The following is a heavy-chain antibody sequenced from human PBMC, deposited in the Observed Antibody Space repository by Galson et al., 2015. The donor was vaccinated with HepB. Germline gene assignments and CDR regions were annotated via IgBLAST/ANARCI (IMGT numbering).Heavy chain of an antibody. Sequence: SLRLSCAASGFTFSDHYMDWVRQAPGKGLEWVGRTRHKANSYTTDYAASVKGRFTISRDDSKNSLYLQMNSLKTEDTAVYYCSREIPVDNLFDYWGQGTLVTVSS. J-gene: IGHJ4*02. CDR3: SREIPVDNLFDY. CDR1: GFTFSDHY. CDR2: TRHKANSYTT. D-gene: IGHD6-19*01. V-gene: IGHV3-72*01.